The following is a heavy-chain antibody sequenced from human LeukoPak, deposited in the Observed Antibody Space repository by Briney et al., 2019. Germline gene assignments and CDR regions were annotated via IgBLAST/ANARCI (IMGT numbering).Heavy chain of an antibody. Sequence: AGGSLRLSCAASGFTFSSYAMHWVRQAPGKGLEWVAVISYDGSNKYYADSVKGRFTISRDNYKNTLYLQMNSLRAEDTAVYYCAREEWELNGMDVWGQGTTVTVSS. D-gene: IGHD1-26*01. V-gene: IGHV3-30-3*01. CDR1: GFTFSSYA. CDR2: ISYDGSNK. CDR3: AREEWELNGMDV. J-gene: IGHJ6*02.